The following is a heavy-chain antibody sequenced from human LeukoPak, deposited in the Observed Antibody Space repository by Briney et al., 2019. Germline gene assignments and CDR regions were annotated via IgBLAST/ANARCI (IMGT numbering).Heavy chain of an antibody. CDR1: GFTFSTYT. Sequence: PGRSLRLSCAASGFTFSTYTMHWARQAPGKGLEWVAVIWSDGSTKYYADSVKGRFTISRDNSKNTLYLQMNSLRAEDTAVYYCAKQCGGSDWFDAFDIWGQGTMVTVSS. D-gene: IGHD6-19*01. CDR3: AKQCGGSDWFDAFDI. CDR2: IWSDGSTK. V-gene: IGHV3-33*06. J-gene: IGHJ3*02.